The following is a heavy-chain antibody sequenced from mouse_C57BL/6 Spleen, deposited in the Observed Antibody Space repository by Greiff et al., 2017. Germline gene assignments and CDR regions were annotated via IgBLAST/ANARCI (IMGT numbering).Heavy chain of an antibody. CDR1: GYTFTTYP. D-gene: IGHD2-3*01. V-gene: IGHV1-47*01. J-gene: IGHJ4*01. Sequence: VQLQQSGAELVKPGASVKMSCKASGYTFTTYPLEWMKQNHGKSLEWIGNFHPYNDDTKYNEKFKGKATLTVEKSSSTVYLELSRLTSDDSAVYYCARGRIYDGLSYYAMDYWGQGTSVTVSS. CDR3: ARGRIYDGLSYYAMDY. CDR2: FHPYNDDT.